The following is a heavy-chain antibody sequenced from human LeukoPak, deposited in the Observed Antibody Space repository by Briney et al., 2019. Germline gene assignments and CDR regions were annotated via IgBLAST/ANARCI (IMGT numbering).Heavy chain of an antibody. J-gene: IGHJ5*02. CDR3: ARFNSADANWFDP. Sequence: SETLSLTCTVSGGSISSYYWGWIRQPPGKGLEWIGYIYYSGSTNYNPSLKSRVTISVDTSKNQFSLKLSSVTAADTAVYYCARFNSADANWFDPWGQGTLVTVSS. CDR2: IYYSGST. V-gene: IGHV4-59*08. CDR1: GGSISSYY. D-gene: IGHD4-23*01.